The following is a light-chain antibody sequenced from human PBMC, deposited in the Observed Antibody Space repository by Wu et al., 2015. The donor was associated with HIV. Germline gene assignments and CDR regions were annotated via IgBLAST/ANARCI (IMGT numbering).Light chain of an antibody. CDR2: GAS. Sequence: MLAQSPGTLSLSPGDRATLLCRASQGIGNELAWYQQIRGQTPRLIAYGASQRAPGVPDRFGGSVSGSDFTLIINRLETEDFAFYFCQHRETFGPGTKLDFK. CDR1: QGIGNE. J-gene: IGKJ2*01. CDR3: QHRET. V-gene: IGKV3-11*01.